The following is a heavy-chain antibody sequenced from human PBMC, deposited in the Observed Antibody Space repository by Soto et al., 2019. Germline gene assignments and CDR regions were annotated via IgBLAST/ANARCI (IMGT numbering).Heavy chain of an antibody. CDR1: GFTFSNYA. J-gene: IGHJ4*02. V-gene: IGHV3-23*01. CDR3: VNNSPDQIWNFDY. CDR2: IGGSGGST. D-gene: IGHD1-1*01. Sequence: GGSLRLSCAASGFTFSNYAMSWVRQAPGKGLGWVSTIGGSGGSTYYADSVKGRFAISRDNSKNTLYLQMSSLRAEDTAVYYCVNNSPDQIWNFDYWGQGTLVTVSS.